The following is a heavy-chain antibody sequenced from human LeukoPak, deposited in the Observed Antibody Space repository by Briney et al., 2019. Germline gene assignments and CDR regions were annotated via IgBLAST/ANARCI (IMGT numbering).Heavy chain of an antibody. D-gene: IGHD3-22*01. J-gene: IGHJ5*02. CDR1: GFSLSTSGVG. V-gene: IGHV2-5*02. Sequence: ESGPTLVNPTQTLTLTCTFSGFSLSTSGVGVGWIRQPPGKALEWLALIYWDDDKRYSPSLKTRLTISKDTSKNQVVLTMTNMDPVDTATYYCARTYYYDSSGYPGPNWFDPWGQGTLVTVSS. CDR2: IYWDDDK. CDR3: ARTYYYDSSGYPGPNWFDP.